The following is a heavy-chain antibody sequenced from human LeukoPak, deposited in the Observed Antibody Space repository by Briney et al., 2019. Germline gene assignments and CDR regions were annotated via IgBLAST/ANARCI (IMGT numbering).Heavy chain of an antibody. Sequence: PGGSLRLSCAASGFTFSSYAMSWVRQAPGKGLEWVSAISGSGGSTYYADSVKGRSTISRDNSKNTLYLQMNSLRAEDTAVYYCAKTTMIVLKTPKTSAPLDYWGQGTLVTVSS. V-gene: IGHV3-23*01. D-gene: IGHD3-22*01. CDR2: ISGSGGST. J-gene: IGHJ4*02. CDR3: AKTTMIVLKTPKTSAPLDY. CDR1: GFTFSSYA.